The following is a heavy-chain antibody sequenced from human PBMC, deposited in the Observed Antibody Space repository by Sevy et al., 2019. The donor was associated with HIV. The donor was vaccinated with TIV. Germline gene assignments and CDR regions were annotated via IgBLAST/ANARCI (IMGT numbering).Heavy chain of an antibody. J-gene: IGHJ6*02. Sequence: GGSLRLSCAASGFTFSSYDMHWVRQVTGKGLEWVSVIGSSGDTYYPGSVKGRFTISRENAKNSGYLQMNSLRAGDTAVYYCARSGGYSDNGMDVWGQGTTVTVSS. D-gene: IGHD5-12*01. CDR3: ARSGGYSDNGMDV. CDR2: IGSSGDT. CDR1: GFTFSSYD. V-gene: IGHV3-13*01.